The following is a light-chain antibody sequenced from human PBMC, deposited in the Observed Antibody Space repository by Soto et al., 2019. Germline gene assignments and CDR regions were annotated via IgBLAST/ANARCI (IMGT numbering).Light chain of an antibody. CDR1: QSVSNTY. CDR2: GAS. V-gene: IGKV3D-20*02. CDR3: QQRSNWPSIT. Sequence: NGFTQNQRTLSLSPGGRANLSCRPLQSVSNTYFAWYQQKPGQAPRLLIYGASSRATGIPDRFTGGGSGTDFTLTINSLEPEDFAVYYCQQRSNWPSITFGQGTRLET. J-gene: IGKJ5*01.